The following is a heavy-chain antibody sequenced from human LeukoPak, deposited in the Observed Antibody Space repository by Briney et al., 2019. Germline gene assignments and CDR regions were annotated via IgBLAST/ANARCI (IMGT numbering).Heavy chain of an antibody. V-gene: IGHV4-34*01. CDR3: ARRYSRSSVYYFDY. CDR2: INHSGST. CDR1: AGSFSGYY. Sequence: PSETLSLTCAVYAGSFSGYYWSWIRQPPGKGLEWIGEINHSGSTNYNPSLKSRVTISVDTSKNQFSLKLSSVTAADTAVYYCARRYSRSSVYYFDYCGQGTLVTVSS. J-gene: IGHJ4*02. D-gene: IGHD6-6*01.